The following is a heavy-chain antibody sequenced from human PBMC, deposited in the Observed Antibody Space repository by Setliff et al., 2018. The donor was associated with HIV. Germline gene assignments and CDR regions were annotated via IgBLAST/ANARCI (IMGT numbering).Heavy chain of an antibody. D-gene: IGHD6-6*01. CDR3: ARGIPQREYSTSSRLVDY. CDR1: GDSVNDRSYF. J-gene: IGHJ4*02. V-gene: IGHV4-39*01. Sequence: SETLSLTCTVSGDSVNDRSYFWGWIRQPPGKGLEWIGTFYYNGDSRYNPSLKSRVTISVDTSKNQFSLNLNSVTAADTAVYYCARGIPQREYSTSSRLVDYWGQGTLVTVSS. CDR2: FYYNGDS.